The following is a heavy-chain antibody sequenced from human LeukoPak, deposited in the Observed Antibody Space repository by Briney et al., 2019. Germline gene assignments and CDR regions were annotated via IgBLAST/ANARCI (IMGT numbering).Heavy chain of an antibody. CDR1: GFTFTTFT. J-gene: IGHJ5*02. CDR2: ISTSNTSI. D-gene: IGHD7-27*01. V-gene: IGHV3-21*01. CDR3: ARDSGPLFDP. Sequence: GGSLRLSCAASGFTFTTFTMNWVRQAPGKGLEWVSSISTSNTSIYYADSVKGRFTTSRDNAKNSLYLQMTSLRVDDTGVYYCARDSGPLFDPWGHGTLVTVSS.